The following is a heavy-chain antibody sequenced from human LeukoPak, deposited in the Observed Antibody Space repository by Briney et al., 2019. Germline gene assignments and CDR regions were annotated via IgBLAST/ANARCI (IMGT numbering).Heavy chain of an antibody. D-gene: IGHD2-2*01. V-gene: IGHV4-61*01. CDR3: ARDGCSSTSCYVD. CDR1: GYSISSGYY. CDR2: IYYSGST. Sequence: SETLSLTCTVSGYSISSGYYWGWIRQPPGKGLEWIGYIYYSGSTNHNPSLKSRVTISVDTSKNQFSLKLNSVTAADTAVYYCARDGCSSTSCYVDWGQGTLVTVSS. J-gene: IGHJ4*02.